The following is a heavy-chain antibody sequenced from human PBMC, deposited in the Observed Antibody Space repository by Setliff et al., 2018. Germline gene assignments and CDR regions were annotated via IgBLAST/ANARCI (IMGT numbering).Heavy chain of an antibody. CDR1: GGSISSYY. CDR3: GRVTGSGKGF. D-gene: IGHD2-15*01. Sequence: SETRSLTCTVSGGSISSYYWSWIRQPPGKGLEWIAYIYYSGTTNYNPSLKSRVTISLDTSKNQFSLKLSSVTAADTAVYYCGRVTGSGKGFWGQGTLVTVSS. V-gene: IGHV4-59*01. J-gene: IGHJ4*02. CDR2: IYYSGTT.